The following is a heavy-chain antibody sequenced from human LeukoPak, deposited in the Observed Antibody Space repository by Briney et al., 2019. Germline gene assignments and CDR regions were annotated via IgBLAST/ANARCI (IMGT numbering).Heavy chain of an antibody. CDR1: GFTFSSYA. J-gene: IGHJ4*02. D-gene: IGHD3-22*01. V-gene: IGHV3-30*04. CDR2: ISYDGSNK. Sequence: GRSLRLSCAASGFTFSSYAMHWVRQAPGKGLEWVAVISYDGSNKYYADSVKGRFTISRDNSKNTLYLQMNSLRVEDTAVYYCAKDTTYYDSSGYYTDFDYWGQGTLVTVSS. CDR3: AKDTTYYDSSGYYTDFDY.